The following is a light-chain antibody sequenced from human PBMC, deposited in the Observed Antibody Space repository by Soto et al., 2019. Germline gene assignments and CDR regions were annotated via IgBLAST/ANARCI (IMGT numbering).Light chain of an antibody. CDR1: QRMRSY. CDR3: ALSAILLSS. J-gene: IGKJ1*01. V-gene: IGKV1-39*01. CDR2: AAS. Sequence: TLSPSALSAYKRYLCTITYLASQRMRSYVNWYQQKPGKATGLLIYAASSLQSGVQSRFSGSGSGTEFTLTISSFQAEDFTSYYSALSAILLSSFGQVT.